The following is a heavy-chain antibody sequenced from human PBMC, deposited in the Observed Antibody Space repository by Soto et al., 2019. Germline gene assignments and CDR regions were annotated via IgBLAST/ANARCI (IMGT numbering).Heavy chain of an antibody. CDR2: IYWNDDK. CDR3: AHRPSGWYLFDY. V-gene: IGHV2-5*01. D-gene: IGHD6-19*01. J-gene: IGHJ4*02. Sequence: QITLKESGPTLVRPTQPLTLTCTFSGFSLSTSGLGVGWIRQPPGKALEWLALIYWNDDKRYSPSLKARLTTTTDTSKNRVWLTMSNMEPVDTATHYCAHRPSGWYLFDYWGQGTLVTVSS. CDR1: GFSLSTSGLG.